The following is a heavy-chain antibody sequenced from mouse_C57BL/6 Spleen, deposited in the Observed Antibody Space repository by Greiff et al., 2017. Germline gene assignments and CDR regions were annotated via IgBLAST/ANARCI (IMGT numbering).Heavy chain of an antibody. CDR2: IHPNSGST. V-gene: IGHV1-64*01. D-gene: IGHD2-10*02. Sequence: QVQLQQPGAELVKPGASVKLSCKASGYTFTSYWMHWVKQRPGQGLEWIGMIHPNSGSTNYNEKFKSKATLTVDKSSSTAYMQLRSLTSEDSAVYYCARSRYAPLYAMDYWGQGTSVTVSS. J-gene: IGHJ4*01. CDR3: ARSRYAPLYAMDY. CDR1: GYTFTSYW.